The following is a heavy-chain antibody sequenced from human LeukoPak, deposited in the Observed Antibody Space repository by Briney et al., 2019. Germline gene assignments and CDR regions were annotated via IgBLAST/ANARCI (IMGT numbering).Heavy chain of an antibody. D-gene: IGHD3-10*01. Sequence: GGSLRLSCSASVFTFSTNSMHWVRQAPGKGLEFVSAITSNGGSTYYADSVKGRFTISRDNSKNTLYLQMSSLRAEDTAVYYWARHVGGSGCSGRFDPWGQGTLVTVSS. J-gene: IGHJ5*02. CDR3: ARHVGGSGCSGRFDP. V-gene: IGHV3-64D*08. CDR1: VFTFSTNS. CDR2: ITSNGGST.